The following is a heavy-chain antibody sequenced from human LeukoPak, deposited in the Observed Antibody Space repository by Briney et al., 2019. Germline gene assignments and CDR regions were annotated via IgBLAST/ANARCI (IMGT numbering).Heavy chain of an antibody. CDR2: INHSGST. D-gene: IGHD4-17*01. Sequence: SETLSLTCTVSGGSISGYYWSWIRQPPGKGLEWIGEINHSGSTNYNPSLKSRVTISVDTSKNQFSLKLSSVTAADTAVYYCARRRGTYGDYGINWFDPWGQGTLVTVSS. V-gene: IGHV4-34*01. CDR3: ARRRGTYGDYGINWFDP. CDR1: GGSISGYY. J-gene: IGHJ5*02.